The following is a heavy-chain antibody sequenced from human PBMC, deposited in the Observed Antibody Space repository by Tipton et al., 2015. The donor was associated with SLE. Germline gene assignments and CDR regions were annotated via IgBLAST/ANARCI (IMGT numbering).Heavy chain of an antibody. V-gene: IGHV3-21*01. CDR1: GFTFSSYS. Sequence: QLVQSGGGLVKPGGSLRLSCAASGFTFSSYSMNWVRQAPGKGLEWVSSISTTNYTYYADSVKGRFTISRDNAKNSLYLQMNSLRAEDTAVYYCARGAYYDFLGGYWGQGTLVTVSS. CDR3: ARGAYYDFLGGY. D-gene: IGHD3-3*01. J-gene: IGHJ4*02. CDR2: ISTTNYT.